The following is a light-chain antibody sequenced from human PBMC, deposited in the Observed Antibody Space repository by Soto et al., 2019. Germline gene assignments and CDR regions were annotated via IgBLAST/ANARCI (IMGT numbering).Light chain of an antibody. V-gene: IGKV3-11*01. CDR2: DAS. J-gene: IGKJ2*01. CDR3: QPRSDWPPFT. Sequence: PGASATLSCRASQSVSSYLAWYQQKPGQAPRLLIYDASNRATGIPARFSGSGSGTDFTLTISSLDPEDFAVYYCQPRSDWPPFTFGQGTKLEIK. CDR1: QSVSSY.